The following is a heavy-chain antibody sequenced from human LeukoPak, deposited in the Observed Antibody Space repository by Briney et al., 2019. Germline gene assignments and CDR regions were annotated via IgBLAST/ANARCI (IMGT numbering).Heavy chain of an antibody. J-gene: IGHJ4*02. D-gene: IGHD3-16*01. CDR1: GDSITTEYYW. CDR3: ARQLGVGVWALDR. Sequence: SETLSLTCDVSGDSITTEYYWWGWLRQPPGKGLEWIAIIFYTGKIHDNPALRNRISMSVDTSKDQFSLRLSAVTAADTAVYSCARQLGVGVWALDRWGQGTLVTVSS. CDR2: IFYTGKI. V-gene: IGHV4-39*01.